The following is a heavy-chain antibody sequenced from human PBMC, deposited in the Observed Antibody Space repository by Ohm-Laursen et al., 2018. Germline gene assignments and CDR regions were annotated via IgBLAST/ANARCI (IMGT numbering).Heavy chain of an antibody. V-gene: IGHV3-7*01. J-gene: IGHJ4*02. CDR2: IKQDGSEK. Sequence: GSLRLSCSASGFTFSSYWMSWVRQAPGKGLEWVANIKQDGSEKFYVDSVKGRFTISRDNSKNTLYLQMNSLRAEDTAVYYCARDQVGDLDYWGQGTLVTVSS. CDR1: GFTFSSYW. D-gene: IGHD3-16*01. CDR3: ARDQVGDLDY.